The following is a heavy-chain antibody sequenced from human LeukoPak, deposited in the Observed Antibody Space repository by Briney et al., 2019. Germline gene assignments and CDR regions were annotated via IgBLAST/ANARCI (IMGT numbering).Heavy chain of an antibody. CDR3: GRYGLSGNGYTSYFYYGMDF. J-gene: IGHJ6*02. D-gene: IGHD5-12*01. V-gene: IGHV5-51*01. CDR2: IYSDESLI. CDR1: GYSFSKYW. Sequence: GESLKISCTASGYSFSKYWIGWVRQTPGKGLEWMGFIYSDESLIRYSPSFEGQVTISADNSINTSYLQWNSLKASDTAMYYCGRYGLSGNGYTSYFYYGMDFWGQGTAVTVSS.